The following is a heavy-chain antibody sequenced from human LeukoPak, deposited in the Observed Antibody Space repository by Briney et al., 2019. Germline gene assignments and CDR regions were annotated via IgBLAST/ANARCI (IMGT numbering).Heavy chain of an antibody. CDR1: GDSIGSYY. CDR2: IYYSGNT. V-gene: IGHV4-59*12. D-gene: IGHD5-18*01. J-gene: IGHJ4*02. Sequence: SETLSLTCTVSGDSIGSYYWSWVRQPPGKGLEWIGYIYYSGNTNYNPSLRSRVTMSVDTSKNQFSLKLSSVNAADTAVYYCASGGHNYGSPFDYWGQGTLVTVSS. CDR3: ASGGHNYGSPFDY.